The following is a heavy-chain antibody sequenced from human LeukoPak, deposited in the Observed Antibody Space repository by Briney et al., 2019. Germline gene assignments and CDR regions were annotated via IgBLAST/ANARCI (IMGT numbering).Heavy chain of an antibody. V-gene: IGHV4-4*02. CDR2: IYHSGST. CDR3: ARESSSSSGWSEDY. J-gene: IGHJ4*02. CDR1: GGSISSSNW. Sequence: SETLSLTCAVSGGSISSSNWWSWVRQPPGKGLEWIREIYHSGSTNYNPSLKSRVTISVDKSKNQFSLKLSSVTAADTAVYYCARESSSSSGWSEDYWGQGTLVTVSS. D-gene: IGHD6-19*01.